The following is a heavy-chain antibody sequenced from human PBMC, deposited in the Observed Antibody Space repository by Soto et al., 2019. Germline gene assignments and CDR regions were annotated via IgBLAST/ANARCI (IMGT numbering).Heavy chain of an antibody. J-gene: IGHJ4*02. CDR3: ARGGLEPFDY. Sequence: PGGSLRLSCATSGFTFSDDWMHWFRQAPGKGLVWVSRINKDGSYKNYADFVEGRFTISRDDARSELYLQMDRLRAEDTAVYYCARGGLEPFDYLGQGALVTVSS. CDR1: GFTFSDDW. D-gene: IGHD1-1*01. CDR2: INKDGSYK. V-gene: IGHV3-74*01.